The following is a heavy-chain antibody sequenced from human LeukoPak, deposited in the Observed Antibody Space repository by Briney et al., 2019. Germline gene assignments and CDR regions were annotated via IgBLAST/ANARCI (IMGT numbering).Heavy chain of an antibody. Sequence: GGSLRLSCAAAGFTVDDYGMRWVRHVPGKGLEWVSGINWNGDRTEYADSVRGRFTISRDKAKNFMYMQMNSLRAEDTALYNCARGNYYDSSGARPYYYMDVWGKGTTVTVSS. V-gene: IGHV3-20*01. D-gene: IGHD3-22*01. CDR3: ARGNYYDSSGARPYYYMDV. J-gene: IGHJ6*03. CDR1: GFTVDDYG. CDR2: INWNGDRT.